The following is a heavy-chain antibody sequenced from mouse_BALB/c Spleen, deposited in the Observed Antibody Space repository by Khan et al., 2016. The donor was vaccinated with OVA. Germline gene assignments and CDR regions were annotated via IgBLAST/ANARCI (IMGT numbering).Heavy chain of an antibody. CDR1: GYTFTSYW. V-gene: IGHV1-7*01. J-gene: IGHJ3*01. CDR3: GRGHYGSSCFAY. D-gene: IGHD1-1*01. CDR2: INPSTGYT. Sequence: QVQLKQPGAELAKPGASVKMSCKASGYTFTSYWMHWVKQRPGQGLEWIGYINPSTGYTEYNQKFKDKATLTADKSSSTAYMQLGSLTSEDSAVYYCGRGHYGSSCFAYGGQGTLVTVSA.